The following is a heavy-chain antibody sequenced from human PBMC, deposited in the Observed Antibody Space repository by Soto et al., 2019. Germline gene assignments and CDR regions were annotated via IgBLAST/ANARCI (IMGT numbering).Heavy chain of an antibody. J-gene: IGHJ4*02. CDR1: GFTFSSYG. CDR2: ISYDGSNK. CDR3: AKETYSGPLDY. Sequence: QVQLVESGGGVVQPGRSLRLSCAASGFTFSSYGMHWVRQAPGKGLEWVAVISYDGSNKYYADSVTGRFTISRANSKNTRHLQMNSLRAEDTAVYYCAKETYSGPLDYWGQGTLVTVSS. D-gene: IGHD2-15*01. V-gene: IGHV3-30*18.